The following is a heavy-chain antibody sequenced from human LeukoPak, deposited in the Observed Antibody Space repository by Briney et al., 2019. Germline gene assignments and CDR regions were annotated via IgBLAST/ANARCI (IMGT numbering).Heavy chain of an antibody. CDR3: AGKYYYGSGIVPFDY. D-gene: IGHD3-10*01. CDR2: IIPIFGTA. CDR1: GGTCSSYA. Sequence: SVKVSCKASGGTCSSYAISWVRQAPGQGLEWVGGIIPIFGTANYAQKFQGRVTITADESTSTAYMELSSLRSEDTAVYYCAGKYYYGSGIVPFDYWGQGTLVTVSS. V-gene: IGHV1-69*13. J-gene: IGHJ4*02.